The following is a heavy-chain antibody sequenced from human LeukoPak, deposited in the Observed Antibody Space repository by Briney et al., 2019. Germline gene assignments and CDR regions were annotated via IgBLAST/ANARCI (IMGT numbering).Heavy chain of an antibody. D-gene: IGHD2-21*02. V-gene: IGHV2-5*01. CDR1: GFSLTTSGVG. Sequence: SGPTLVKPTQTLTLTCTFSGFSLTTSGVGVGWIRQPPGKALEWPGVIYWNDDRRYSPSLKSRLTLTKDTSKNQVVLTMTNMDPVDTATYYCAHRYCGGDCSGSVFGWFDPWGQGTLVTVSS. CDR3: AHRYCGGDCSGSVFGWFDP. J-gene: IGHJ5*02. CDR2: IYWNDDR.